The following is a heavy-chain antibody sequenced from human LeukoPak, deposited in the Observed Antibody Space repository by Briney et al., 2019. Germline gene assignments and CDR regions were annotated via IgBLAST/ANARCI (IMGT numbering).Heavy chain of an antibody. CDR3: AKSLWGYYYYYMDV. D-gene: IGHD3-10*01. J-gene: IGHJ6*03. CDR1: GFTFTDFY. CDR2: ISGSGGST. V-gene: IGHV3-23*01. Sequence: PGVSLRLSCAASGFTFTDFYMSWIRQAPGQGLEWVSAISGSGGSTYYADSVKGRFTISRDNSKNTLYLQMNSLRAEDTAVYYCAKSLWGYYYYYMDVWGKGTTVTVSS.